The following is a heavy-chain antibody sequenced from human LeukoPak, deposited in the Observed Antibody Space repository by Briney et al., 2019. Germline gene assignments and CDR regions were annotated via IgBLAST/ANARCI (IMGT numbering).Heavy chain of an antibody. V-gene: IGHV3-23*01. Sequence: GGSLRLSCAASGFTFSSYAMSWVRQAPGKGLEWVSAISGSGGSTYYADSVKGRFTISRDNSKNTLYLQMNSLRAEDTAVYYCATSLRYFDRGAFDFWGQGTMVTVSS. J-gene: IGHJ3*01. CDR2: ISGSGGST. CDR3: ATSLRYFDRGAFDF. D-gene: IGHD3-9*01. CDR1: GFTFSSYA.